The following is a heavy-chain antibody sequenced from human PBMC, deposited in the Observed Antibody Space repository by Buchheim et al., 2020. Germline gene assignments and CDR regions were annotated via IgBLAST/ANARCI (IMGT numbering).Heavy chain of an antibody. J-gene: IGHJ6*02. CDR3: ANLDSGSYSGRYYYYYRIDV. CDR2: ISGSGGST. Sequence: EVQLLESGGGLVQPGGSLRLSCAASGFTFSSYAMSWVRQAPGKGLEWVSAISGSGGSTYYADSVKGRFTISRDNPKNTLYLQMNSLRAEDTAVYYCANLDSGSYSGRYYYYYRIDVWRQGTT. CDR1: GFTFSSYA. V-gene: IGHV3-23*01. D-gene: IGHD1-26*01.